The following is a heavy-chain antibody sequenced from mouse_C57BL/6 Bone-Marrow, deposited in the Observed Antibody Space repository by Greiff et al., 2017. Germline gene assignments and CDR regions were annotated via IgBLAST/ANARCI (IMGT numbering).Heavy chain of an antibody. CDR2: IYPRSGNT. CDR3: ARPYGSSYNY. D-gene: IGHD1-1*01. V-gene: IGHV1-81*01. CDR1: GYTFTSYG. J-gene: IGHJ2*01. Sequence: VQGVESGAELARPGASVKLSCKASGYTFTSYGISWVKQRTGQGLEWIGEIYPRSGNTYYNEKFKGKATLTADKSSSTAYMELRSLTSEDSAVYFCARPYGSSYNYWGQGTTLTVSS.